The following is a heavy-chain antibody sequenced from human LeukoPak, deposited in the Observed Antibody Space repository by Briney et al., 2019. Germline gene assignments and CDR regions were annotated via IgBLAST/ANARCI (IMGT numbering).Heavy chain of an antibody. Sequence: SETLSLTCTVSGGSISSSSYYWGWIRQPPGKGLEWIGSIYYSGSTYYNPSLKSRVTISVDTSKNQFSLKLSSVTAADTAVYYCARPGDLLTGYYNDDAFDIWGQGTMVTVSS. J-gene: IGHJ3*02. D-gene: IGHD3-9*01. CDR2: IYYSGST. V-gene: IGHV4-39*01. CDR3: ARPGDLLTGYYNDDAFDI. CDR1: GGSISSSSYY.